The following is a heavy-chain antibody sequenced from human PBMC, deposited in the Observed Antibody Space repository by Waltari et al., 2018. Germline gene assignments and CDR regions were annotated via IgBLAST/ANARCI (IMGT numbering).Heavy chain of an antibody. CDR1: GGSFSGYY. J-gene: IGHJ2*01. D-gene: IGHD3-22*01. Sequence: QVQLQQWGAGLLKPSETLSLTCAVYGGSFSGYYWSWIRQPPGKGLEWIGEINHSGSTNYNPSLKSRVTISVDTSKNQFSLKLSSVTAADTAVYYCARGSLRFASSGYHRPWYFDLWGRGTLVTVSS. V-gene: IGHV4-34*01. CDR2: INHSGST. CDR3: ARGSLRFASSGYHRPWYFDL.